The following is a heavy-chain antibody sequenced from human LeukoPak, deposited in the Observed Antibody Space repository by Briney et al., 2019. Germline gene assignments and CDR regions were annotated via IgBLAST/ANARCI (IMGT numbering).Heavy chain of an antibody. CDR1: GFSFGDHA. CDR3: AKGGSGYDLIRGLDY. Sequence: PGRSLRLSCTASGFSFGDHAMSWVRQAPGKGLEWVGFIRSKAYGGTTEYAASVKGRFTISRDDSKSIAYLQMNSLRAEDTAVYYCAKGGSGYDLIRGLDYWGQGTLVTVSS. V-gene: IGHV3-49*04. CDR2: IRSKAYGGTT. D-gene: IGHD5-12*01. J-gene: IGHJ4*02.